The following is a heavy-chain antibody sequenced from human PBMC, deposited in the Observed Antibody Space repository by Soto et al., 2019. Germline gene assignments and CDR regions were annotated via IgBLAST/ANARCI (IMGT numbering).Heavy chain of an antibody. J-gene: IGHJ4*02. V-gene: IGHV1-3*01. CDR3: AARGRGWNYFPY. Sequence: VKVSCKASGYTFTSYAMHWVRQAPGQRLEWMGWINAGNGNTKYSQKFQGRVTITRDTSASTAYMELSSLRSEDTAVYYCAARGRGWNYFPYGGQETLVPVSS. CDR2: INAGNGNT. D-gene: IGHD3-16*01. CDR1: GYTFTSYA.